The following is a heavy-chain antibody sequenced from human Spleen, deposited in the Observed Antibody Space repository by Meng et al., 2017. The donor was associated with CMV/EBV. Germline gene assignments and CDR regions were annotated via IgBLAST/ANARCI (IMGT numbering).Heavy chain of an antibody. V-gene: IGHV3-7*01. Sequence: GESLKISCAASGFTFSSYWMSWVRQATGKGLEWVANIKQDGSEKYYVDSVKGRFTISRDNAKDSMYLQMNSLRAEDTAVYYCAPDAVHSSTSRPYYYYGMDVWGQGTTVTVSS. CDR1: GFTFSSYW. D-gene: IGHD6-6*01. CDR2: IKQDGSEK. CDR3: APDAVHSSTSRPYYYYGMDV. J-gene: IGHJ6*02.